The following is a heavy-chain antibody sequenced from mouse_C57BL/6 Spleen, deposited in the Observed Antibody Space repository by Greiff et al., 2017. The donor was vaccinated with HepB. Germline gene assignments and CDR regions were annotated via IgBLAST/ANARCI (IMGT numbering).Heavy chain of an antibody. CDR3: ARMASFAY. Sequence: QVQLQQSGPELVKPGASVKISCKASGYAFSSSWMNWVKQRPGKGLEWIGRIYPGDGDTNYNGKFKGKATLTADKSSSTAYMQLSSLTSADSAVYFCARMASFAYWGQGTLVTVSA. V-gene: IGHV1-82*01. J-gene: IGHJ3*01. CDR1: GYAFSSSW. CDR2: IYPGDGDT.